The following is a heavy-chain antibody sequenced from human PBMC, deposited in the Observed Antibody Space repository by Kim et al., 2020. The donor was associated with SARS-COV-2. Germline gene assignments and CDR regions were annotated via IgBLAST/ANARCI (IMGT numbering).Heavy chain of an antibody. D-gene: IGHD2-15*01. CDR1: GFTFSTYA. Sequence: GGSLRLSCVASGFTFSTYAMTWVRQAPGKGLEWVAAITGSSSRTFYADSVRGRFTISRDNSKSTLFLQMDGLRADDTAIYYCAKEGALGYCSGGSCPPRFDHWGQGTLVTVSS. J-gene: IGHJ4*02. V-gene: IGHV3-23*01. CDR2: ITGSSSRT. CDR3: AKEGALGYCSGGSCPPRFDH.